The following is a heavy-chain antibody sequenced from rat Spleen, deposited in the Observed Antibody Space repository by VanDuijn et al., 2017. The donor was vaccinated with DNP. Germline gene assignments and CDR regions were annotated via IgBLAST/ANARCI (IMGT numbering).Heavy chain of an antibody. J-gene: IGHJ4*01. Sequence: EVQLVESGGALVQPGRSLKLSCAASGFTFSDYSMAWVRQAPKKGLEWVATIVYDGSSSYYGDSVTGRFTISRDKAKSTLDLQMDSLRSEDTATYYCTTHGSIATISTGAMDVWGQGTSVTVSS. CDR1: GFTFSDYS. D-gene: IGHD1-2*01. V-gene: IGHV5S10*01. CDR3: TTHGSIATISTGAMDV. CDR2: IVYDGSSS.